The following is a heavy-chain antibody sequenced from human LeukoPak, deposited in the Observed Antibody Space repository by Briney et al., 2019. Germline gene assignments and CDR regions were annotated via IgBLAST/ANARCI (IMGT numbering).Heavy chain of an antibody. V-gene: IGHV3-30*18. CDR2: ISYDGSNK. D-gene: IGHD6-13*01. CDR3: ANGGYTSSWYVVDY. CDR1: GFTFRIYG. J-gene: IGHJ4*02. Sequence: GGSLRLPCAASGFTFRIYGMHGVREAPGEGVEWVAVISYDGSNKSYADSVKGRFTISRDNSKNTLYLQMSSLRPEDAAVYYCANGGYTSSWYVVDYWGQGTLVTVSS.